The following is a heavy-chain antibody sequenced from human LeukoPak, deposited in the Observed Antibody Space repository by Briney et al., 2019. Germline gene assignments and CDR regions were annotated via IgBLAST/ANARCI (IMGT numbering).Heavy chain of an antibody. CDR2: INHSGST. D-gene: IGHD2-2*01. V-gene: IGHV4-34*01. CDR1: GGSFSGYY. J-gene: IGHJ5*02. Sequence: PSETLSLTCAVYGGSFSGYYWSWIRQPPGKGLEWIGEINHSGSTNYNPSLKSRVTISVDTSKNQFSPKLSSVTAADTAVYYCARGLVPAAEFDPWGQGTLVTVSS. CDR3: ARGLVPAAEFDP.